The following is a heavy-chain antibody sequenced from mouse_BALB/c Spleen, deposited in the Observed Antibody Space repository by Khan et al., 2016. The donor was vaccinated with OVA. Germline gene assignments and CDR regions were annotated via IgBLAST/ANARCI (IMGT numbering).Heavy chain of an antibody. CDR2: IWSDGSA. V-gene: IGHV2-6-1*01. D-gene: IGHD2-10*01. J-gene: IGHJ4*01. Sequence: QVQLKESGPGLVAPSQSLSITCTISGFSLTNYGVHWVRQPPGKGLEWLVVIWSDGSATYNSALKSRLSISKDNSKNQVFLKMNSLKTDDTAMYYCARQPYYHYYIMDYWGQGTSVTVSS. CDR1: GFSLTNYG. CDR3: ARQPYYHYYIMDY.